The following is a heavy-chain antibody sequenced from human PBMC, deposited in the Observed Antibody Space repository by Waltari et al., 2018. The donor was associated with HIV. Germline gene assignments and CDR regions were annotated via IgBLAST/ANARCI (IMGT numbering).Heavy chain of an antibody. J-gene: IGHJ6*02. V-gene: IGHV1-3*04. CDR2: INTGNGNT. CDR3: TRDEFSSWSQSGGMDV. CDR1: GYTFVDYA. Sequence: QVQLVQSGAEVKKPGASVKVSCKTSGYTFVDYAIHWVRQAPGQRLEWMGWINTGNGNTKYSQEFQGRVSITSDTSASTVVMELSRLRSEDTALYYCTRDEFSSWSQSGGMDVWGQGTTVTVS. D-gene: IGHD6-13*01.